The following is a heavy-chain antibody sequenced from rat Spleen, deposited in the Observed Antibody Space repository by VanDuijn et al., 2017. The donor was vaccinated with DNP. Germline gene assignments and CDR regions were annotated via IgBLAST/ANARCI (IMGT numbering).Heavy chain of an antibody. D-gene: IGHD1-4*01. CDR1: GFTFSSFW. CDR3: ATPGNWFAY. CDR2: ITNSGDST. Sequence: EVQLVETGGGLVQPGRSLKLSCVASGFTFSSFWMTWIRQVPGKGLEWVASITNSGDSTYYPDSVKGRFTISRDNAKSTLYLQMDSLRSEDTATYYCATPGNWFAYWGQGTLVTVSS. V-gene: IGHV5-31*01. J-gene: IGHJ3*01.